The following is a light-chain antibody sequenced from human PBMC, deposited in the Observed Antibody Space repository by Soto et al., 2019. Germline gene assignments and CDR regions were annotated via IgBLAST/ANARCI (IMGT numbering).Light chain of an antibody. J-gene: IGKJ1*01. V-gene: IGKV3-15*01. Sequence: EIVMTQSPATLSVSPGERATLSCRASQSVSNNLAWYQKKPGQAPRLLIYGASTRATGIPARFSGSGSGTEFTLPFSSLQSEDFAFYYCQQYNNWWTFGQGTRVDIK. CDR2: GAS. CDR1: QSVSNN. CDR3: QQYNNWWT.